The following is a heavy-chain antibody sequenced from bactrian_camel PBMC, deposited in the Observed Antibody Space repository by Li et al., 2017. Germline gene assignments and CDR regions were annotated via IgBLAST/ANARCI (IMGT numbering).Heavy chain of an antibody. J-gene: IGHJ4*01. V-gene: IGHV3S7*01. Sequence: HVQLVESGGDLVQPGGSLRISCEASGFTFSAYAISWVRQVPGKGLEWVSEINSDGRNTYYADSVKGRFTISKDNSRATLFLEMNSVKAEDTAVYYCVKSRRVSDVELPFNYWGQGTQVTVS. CDR3: VKSRRVSDVELPFNY. CDR1: GFTFSAYA. CDR2: INSDGRNT. D-gene: IGHD3*01.